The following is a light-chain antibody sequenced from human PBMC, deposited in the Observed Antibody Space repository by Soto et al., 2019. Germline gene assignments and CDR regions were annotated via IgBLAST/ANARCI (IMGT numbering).Light chain of an antibody. Sequence: QSVLTQPPSVSAAPGQKVTISCSGTSSNIGDNYVSWYQQLPGTAPKLLIYENTKRPSGIPDRFSGSKSVTSATLGITGLQTGDEADYYCGTGDNSGGVFGTGTKVTVL. CDR3: GTGDNSGGV. J-gene: IGLJ1*01. CDR2: ENT. V-gene: IGLV1-51*02. CDR1: SSNIGDNY.